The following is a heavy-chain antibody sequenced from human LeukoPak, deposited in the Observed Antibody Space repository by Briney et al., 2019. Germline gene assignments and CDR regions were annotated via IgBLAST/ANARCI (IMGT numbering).Heavy chain of an antibody. CDR1: GFTFSSYA. CDR2: ISGSGGST. CDR3: AKDKFPNYGDYQGGYFDY. Sequence: QTGGSLRLSCAASGFTFSSYAVSWVRQAPGKGLEWVSAISGSGGSTYYADSVKGRFTISRDNAKNSLYLQMNSLRAEDTTLYYCAKDKFPNYGDYQGGYFDYWGQGTLVTVSS. D-gene: IGHD4-17*01. J-gene: IGHJ4*02. V-gene: IGHV3-23*01.